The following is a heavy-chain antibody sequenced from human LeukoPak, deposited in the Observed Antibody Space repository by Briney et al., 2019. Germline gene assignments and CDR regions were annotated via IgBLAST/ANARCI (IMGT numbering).Heavy chain of an antibody. V-gene: IGHV4-34*01. D-gene: IGHD3-22*01. CDR2: INHSGST. CDR1: GGSFSGYY. J-gene: IGHJ4*02. CDR3: ASRGMIVEYYFDY. Sequence: SETLSLTCAVYGGSFSGYYWSWVRQPPGKGLEWIGEINHSGSTNYNPSLKSRVTISVDTSKNQFSLKLSSVTAADTAVYYCASRGMIVEYYFDYWGQGTLVTVSS.